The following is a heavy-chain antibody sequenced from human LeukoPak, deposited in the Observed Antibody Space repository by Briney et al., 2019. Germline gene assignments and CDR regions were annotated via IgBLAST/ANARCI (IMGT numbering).Heavy chain of an antibody. V-gene: IGHV4-34*01. CDR2: INHSGST. J-gene: IGHJ6*03. CDR3: ARGLFLYYYYYMDV. Sequence: SETLSLTCAVYGGSFSGYYWSWIRQPPGKGLEWIGEINHSGSTNYNPSLKSRVTISVDTSKNQFSLKLSSVTTADTAVYYCARGLFLYYYYYMDVWGKGTTVTVS. D-gene: IGHD2-21*01. CDR1: GGSFSGYY.